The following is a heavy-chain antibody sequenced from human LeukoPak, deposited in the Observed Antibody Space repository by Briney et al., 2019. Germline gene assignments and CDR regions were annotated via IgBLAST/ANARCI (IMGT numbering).Heavy chain of an antibody. CDR2: IIPIFGTA. Sequence: SVKVSCKASGGTFSSYAISWVRQAPGQGLEWMGGIIPIFGTANYAQKFQGRVTITADESTSTAYMELSSLRSEDTAVYYCAGPLNYDFWSAVKGGYYYYYMDVWGKGTTVTVSS. D-gene: IGHD3-3*01. V-gene: IGHV1-69*13. CDR1: GGTFSSYA. CDR3: AGPLNYDFWSAVKGGYYYYYMDV. J-gene: IGHJ6*03.